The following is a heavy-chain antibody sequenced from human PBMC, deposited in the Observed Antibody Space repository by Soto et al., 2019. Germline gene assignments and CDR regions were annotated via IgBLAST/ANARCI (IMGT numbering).Heavy chain of an antibody. CDR3: AGGGHIAVVTASFDY. CDR2: IHPSGGST. V-gene: IGHV1-46*01. CDR1: GYTFSTYY. D-gene: IGHD2-21*02. Sequence: QVQLVQSGAEVKKPGVSVKASCKASGYTFSTYYLHWVRQAPGQGLEWMGIIHPSGGSTTYAQKFLGRVTMTRDTSTRRVFMELRCLRSENPAVYYSAGGGHIAVVTASFDYWGQGTLVTVSS. J-gene: IGHJ4*02.